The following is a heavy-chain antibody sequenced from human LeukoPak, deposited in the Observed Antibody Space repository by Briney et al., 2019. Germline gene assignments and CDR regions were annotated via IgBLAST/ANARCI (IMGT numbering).Heavy chain of an antibody. CDR2: IYPGDSDT. CDR1: GFTFTSYW. CDR3: ARTFDSSGYYYGNYFDY. D-gene: IGHD3-22*01. J-gene: IGHJ4*02. V-gene: IGHV5-51*01. Sequence: GESLKISCKGSGFTFTSYWIGWVRQMPGKGLEWMGIIYPGDSDTRYSPSFQGQVTISADKSISTAYLQWSSLKASDTAMYYCARTFDSSGYYYGNYFDYWGQGTLVTVSS.